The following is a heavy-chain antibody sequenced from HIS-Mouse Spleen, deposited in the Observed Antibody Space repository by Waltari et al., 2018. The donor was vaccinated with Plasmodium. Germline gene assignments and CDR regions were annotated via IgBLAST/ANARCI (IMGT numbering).Heavy chain of an antibody. J-gene: IGHJ2*01. CDR3: ASSWYWYFDL. D-gene: IGHD6-13*01. CDR2: IRQDGSEK. Sequence: EVQLVESGGGLVQPGGSLRLSCAASGFTFRSYWMSWVRQAQGKGLEWVDNIRQDGSEKYYGDSVKGRFTSSRDNAKNALYLQMNSLRAEDTAVYYCASSWYWYFDLWCRGTLVTVSS. V-gene: IGHV3-7*01. CDR1: GFTFRSYW.